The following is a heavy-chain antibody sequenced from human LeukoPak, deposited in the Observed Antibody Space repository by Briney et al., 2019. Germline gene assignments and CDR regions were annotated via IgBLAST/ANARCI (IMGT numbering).Heavy chain of an antibody. V-gene: IGHV4-31*03. CDR2: IYYSGST. J-gene: IGHJ4*02. CDR1: TGFLSRGAYY. CDR3: ARGITAAGPNFDY. Sequence: SQTLSLTCTVSTGFLSRGAYYCSRLRQHPGNGLEWIGYIYYSGSTYYNPSLKSRVTISIDTSKSQFSLKLSSVTAADTAVYYCARGITAAGPNFDYWGQRTLVTVSS. D-gene: IGHD6-13*01.